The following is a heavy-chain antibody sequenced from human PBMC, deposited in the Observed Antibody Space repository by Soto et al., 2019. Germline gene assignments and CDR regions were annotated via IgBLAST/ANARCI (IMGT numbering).Heavy chain of an antibody. Sequence: ASVKVSCKASGYTFTSYGISWVRQAPGQGLEWMGWISAYNGNTNYAQKLQGRVTMTTDTSTSTAYMELRSLRSDDTAVYYCARTAAAGTPLYYYYGMDVWGQGTTVTVSS. CDR1: GYTFTSYG. CDR3: ARTAAAGTPLYYYYGMDV. CDR2: ISAYNGNT. V-gene: IGHV1-18*04. J-gene: IGHJ6*02. D-gene: IGHD6-13*01.